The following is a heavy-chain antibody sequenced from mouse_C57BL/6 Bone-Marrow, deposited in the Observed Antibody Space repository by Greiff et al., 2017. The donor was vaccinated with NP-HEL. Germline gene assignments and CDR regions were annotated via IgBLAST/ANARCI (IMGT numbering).Heavy chain of an antibody. D-gene: IGHD4-1*01. CDR3: ARDWLYAMDY. V-gene: IGHV5-6*01. Sequence: DVQLQESGGDLVKPGGSLKLSCAASGFTFSSYGMSWVRQTPDKRLEWVATISSGGSYTYYPDSVKGRFTISRDNAKNTLYLQMSRLKSEETAMYYCARDWLYAMDYWGQGTSVTVSS. J-gene: IGHJ4*01. CDR1: GFTFSSYG. CDR2: ISSGGSYT.